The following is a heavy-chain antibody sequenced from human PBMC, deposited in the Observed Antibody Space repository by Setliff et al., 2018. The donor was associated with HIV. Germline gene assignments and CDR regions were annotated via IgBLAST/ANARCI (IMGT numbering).Heavy chain of an antibody. J-gene: IGHJ6*02. CDR1: GSTFSTYD. V-gene: IGHV1-8*01. D-gene: IGHD6-13*01. CDR3: ASSWSRVPYYGMDV. Sequence: ASVKVSCKASGSTFSTYDMNWLRQAPGQGPEWMGWISTYNGNTNYAQKFQGRVTMTRNTSISTAYMELSSLRSEDTAVYYCASSWSRVPYYGMDVWGQGTTVTVSS. CDR2: ISTYNGNT.